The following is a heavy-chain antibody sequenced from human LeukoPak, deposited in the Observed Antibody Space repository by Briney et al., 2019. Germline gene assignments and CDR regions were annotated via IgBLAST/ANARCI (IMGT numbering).Heavy chain of an antibody. V-gene: IGHV4-61*01. CDR3: ARGYCSGGSCYSYYYYYYMDV. CDR2: IYYSGST. J-gene: IGHJ6*03. Sequence: PSQTLSLTCTVSGGSISSGSYYWSWIRQPPGKGLEWIGYIYYSGSTNYNPSLKSRVTISVDTSKNQFSLKLSSVTAADTAVYYCARGYCSGGSCYSYYYYYYMDVWGKGTTVTVSS. CDR1: GGSISSGSYY. D-gene: IGHD2-15*01.